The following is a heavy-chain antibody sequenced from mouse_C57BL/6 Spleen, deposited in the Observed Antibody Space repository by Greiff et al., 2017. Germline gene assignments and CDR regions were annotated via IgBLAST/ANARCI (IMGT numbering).Heavy chain of an antibody. CDR1: GYTFTSYW. CDR3: ARYITTVVAPYAMDY. CDR2: IDPSDSYT. Sequence: QVQLQQPGAELVKPGASVKLSCKASGYTFTSYWMQWVKQRPGQGLEWIGEIDPSDSYTNYNQKFKGKATLTVDTSSSTAYMQLSSLTSEDSAVYDCARYITTVVAPYAMDYWGQGTSVTVSS. J-gene: IGHJ4*01. V-gene: IGHV1-50*01. D-gene: IGHD1-1*01.